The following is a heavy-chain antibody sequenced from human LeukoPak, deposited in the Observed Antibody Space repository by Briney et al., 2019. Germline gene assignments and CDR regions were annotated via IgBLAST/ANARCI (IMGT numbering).Heavy chain of an antibody. J-gene: IGHJ4*02. CDR1: GFTFSSYA. CDR2: ISGSGGST. D-gene: IGHD3-22*01. CDR3: AKRLCDSSGYCPFDY. V-gene: IGHV3-23*01. Sequence: GGSLRLSCAASGFTFSSYAMSWIRQAPGKGLEWVSDISGSGGSTYYADSVKGRFTISRDNSKNTLYLQMNSLRAEDTAVYYCAKRLCDSSGYCPFDYWGQGTLVTVSS.